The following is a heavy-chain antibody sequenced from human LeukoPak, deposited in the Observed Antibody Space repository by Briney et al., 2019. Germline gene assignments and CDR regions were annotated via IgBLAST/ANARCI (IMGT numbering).Heavy chain of an antibody. V-gene: IGHV3-21*01. J-gene: IGHJ6*02. Sequence: PGGSLRLSCAASGFTFSSYSMNWVRQAPGKGLEWVSSISSSSSYIYYADSVKGRFTISRDDAKNSLYLQMNSLRAEDTAVYYCARDPPRSTSCYTRACYYYGMDVWGQGTTVTVSS. D-gene: IGHD2-2*02. CDR1: GFTFSSYS. CDR2: ISSSSSYI. CDR3: ARDPPRSTSCYTRACYYYGMDV.